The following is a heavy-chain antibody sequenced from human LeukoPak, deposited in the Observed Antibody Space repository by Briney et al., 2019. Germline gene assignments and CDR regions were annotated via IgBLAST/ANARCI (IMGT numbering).Heavy chain of an antibody. J-gene: IGHJ5*02. V-gene: IGHV4-4*07. Sequence: PSETLSLTCTVYGGSISSYYWSWIRQPAGKGLEWIGRIYTSGSTNYNPSLKSRVTISVDTSKNQFSLKLSSVTAADTAVYYCARQNRSRKYYYGSGTSRGFDPWGQGTLVTVSS. D-gene: IGHD3-10*01. CDR1: GGSISSYY. CDR3: ARQNRSRKYYYGSGTSRGFDP. CDR2: IYTSGST.